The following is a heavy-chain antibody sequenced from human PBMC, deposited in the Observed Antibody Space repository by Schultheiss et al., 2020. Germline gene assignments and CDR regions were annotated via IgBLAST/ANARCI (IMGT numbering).Heavy chain of an antibody. J-gene: IGHJ4*02. Sequence: SETLSLTCTVSGGSINSGNYYWNWIRQPAGKGLEWIVRIYTSGSTNYHPSLKSRVTISVDTSKNQFSLELRSVSAADTAVYYCARRDCSGGSCYRGKVPPDYWGQGTLVTVSS. V-gene: IGHV4-61*02. CDR3: ARRDCSGGSCYRGKVPPDY. CDR2: IYTSGST. D-gene: IGHD2-15*01. CDR1: GGSINSGNYY.